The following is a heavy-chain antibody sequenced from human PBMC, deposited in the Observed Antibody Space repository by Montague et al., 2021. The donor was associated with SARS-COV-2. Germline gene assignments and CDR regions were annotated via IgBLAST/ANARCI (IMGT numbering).Heavy chain of an antibody. CDR2: IFYNGDT. Sequence: SETLSLTCTVPGGSISGYYWTWIRQPPGKGLEWIGYIFYNGDTNYNPSLKSRVSISVDTSKNQFSLKLIAVTAADTAVYFCATHRQHHNHWGQGAMVAVSP. V-gene: IGHV4-59*08. CDR1: GGSISGYY. CDR3: ATHRQHHNH. D-gene: IGHD6-13*01. J-gene: IGHJ5*02.